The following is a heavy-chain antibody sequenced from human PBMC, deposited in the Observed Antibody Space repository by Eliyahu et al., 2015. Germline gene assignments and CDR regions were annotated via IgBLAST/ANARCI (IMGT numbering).Heavy chain of an antibody. CDR1: GYTFXXYY. V-gene: IGHV1-46*01. CDR2: INPSSGST. D-gene: IGHD3-22*01. Sequence: QVQLVQSGAEVKKPGASMKVSCKTSGYTFXXYYXHWVRQAPGQGLEWMSIINPSSGSTNYTQKFQGRVTMTRDTAVYFCARELGYYDSTGYIRVNYFDYWGQGTLVTVSS. J-gene: IGHJ4*02. CDR3: FDY.